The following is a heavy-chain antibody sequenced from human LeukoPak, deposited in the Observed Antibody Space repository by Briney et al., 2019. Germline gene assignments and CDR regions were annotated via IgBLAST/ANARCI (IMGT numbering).Heavy chain of an antibody. V-gene: IGHV3-23*01. CDR3: AKKIEMATIRVFDY. D-gene: IGHD5-24*01. Sequence: GGSLRLSCAASGFSFSSNAMSWVRQVPGKGLEWVSAISGSGGSTYCADSVKGRFTISRDKSKNTLYLQMNSLRAEDTAIYYCAKKIEMATIRVFDYWGQGTLVTVSS. CDR2: ISGSGGST. CDR1: GFSFSSNA. J-gene: IGHJ4*02.